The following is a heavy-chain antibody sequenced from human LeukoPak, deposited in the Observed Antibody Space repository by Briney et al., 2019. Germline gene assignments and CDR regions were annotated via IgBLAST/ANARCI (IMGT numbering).Heavy chain of an antibody. CDR1: GYSFTGYW. D-gene: IGHD3-16*01. J-gene: IGHJ6*02. CDR3: ARAYVWGRNYYGMDV. Sequence: HGESLRISCKGSGYSFTGYWISWVRQMPGKGLEWMGRIDPSDSYTNYSPAFRGHVTISVDKSFSSAFLQWTTLKASDTAMYYCARAYVWGRNYYGMDVWGQGTTVTVSS. CDR2: IDPSDSYT. V-gene: IGHV5-10-1*01.